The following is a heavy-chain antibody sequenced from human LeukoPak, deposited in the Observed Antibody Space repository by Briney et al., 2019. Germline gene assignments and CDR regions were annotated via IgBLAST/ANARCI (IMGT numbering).Heavy chain of an antibody. CDR2: IWYDGSNK. CDR1: GFTFSSYG. J-gene: IGHJ4*02. V-gene: IGHV3-33*01. Sequence: GGSLRLSCAASGFTFSSYGMHWVRQAPGKGLEWVAVIWYDGSNKYYADSVKGRFTISRDNSKNTLYLQMNSLRAEDTAVYYCARDGGLRYCSGGSCYSPFDYWGQGTLVTVSS. CDR3: ARDGGLRYCSGGSCYSPFDY. D-gene: IGHD2-15*01.